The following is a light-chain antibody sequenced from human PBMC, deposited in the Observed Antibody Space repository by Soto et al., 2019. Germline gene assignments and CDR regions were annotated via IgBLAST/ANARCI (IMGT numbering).Light chain of an antibody. CDR2: EVT. CDR3: GSHTSGSTRV. Sequence: QSVLTQPASVSGSPGQSIAISCTGTSSDVGGYDYVSWYQQQPDKAPKLMIYEVTKRPSGVSNRFSGSKSGNTASLTLSGLQAEDEADYYCGSHTSGSTRVFGTGTKVTVL. V-gene: IGLV2-14*01. CDR1: SSDVGGYDY. J-gene: IGLJ1*01.